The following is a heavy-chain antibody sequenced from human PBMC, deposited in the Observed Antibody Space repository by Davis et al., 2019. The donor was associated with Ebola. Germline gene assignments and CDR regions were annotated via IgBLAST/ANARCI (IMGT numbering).Heavy chain of an antibody. CDR3: ARLGGYCRSTSCSDYYYYGMDV. V-gene: IGHV4-59*01. D-gene: IGHD2-2*01. CDR1: GGSISSYY. Sequence: SETLSLTCTVSGGSISSYYWSWIRQPPGKGLEWIGYIYYSGSTNYNPSLKSRVTISVDTSKNQFSLKLSSVTAADTAVYYCARLGGYCRSTSCSDYYYYGMDVWGQGTTVTVSS. CDR2: IYYSGST. J-gene: IGHJ6*02.